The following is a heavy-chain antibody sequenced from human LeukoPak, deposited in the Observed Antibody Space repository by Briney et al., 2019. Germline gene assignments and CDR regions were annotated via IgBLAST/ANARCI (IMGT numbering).Heavy chain of an antibody. D-gene: IGHD3-9*01. Sequence: SQTLSLTCTVSGGSISSGGYYWSWIRQHPGKGLEWIGYIYYSGSTYYNPSPKSRVTISVDTSKNQFSLKLSSVTAADTAVYYCASYSDYDILTGLFDYWGQGTLVTVSS. CDR2: IYYSGST. V-gene: IGHV4-31*03. CDR3: ASYSDYDILTGLFDY. CDR1: GGSISSGGYY. J-gene: IGHJ4*02.